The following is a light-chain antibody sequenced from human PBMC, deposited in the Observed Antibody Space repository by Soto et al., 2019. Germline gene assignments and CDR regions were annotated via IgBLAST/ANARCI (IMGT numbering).Light chain of an antibody. CDR2: AAS. CDR1: QTAYKN. CDR3: QEYNRWPPEFI. V-gene: IGKV3-15*01. J-gene: IGKJ3*01. Sequence: ELEMTQSPASLSASPGETVTLSCRATQTAYKNLAWYQQKPGQPPRLLIFAASTRAPGLPARFSGSGSGTEFTLTISSLQSEDSAIYYCQEYNRWPPEFIFGPGTKVDIK.